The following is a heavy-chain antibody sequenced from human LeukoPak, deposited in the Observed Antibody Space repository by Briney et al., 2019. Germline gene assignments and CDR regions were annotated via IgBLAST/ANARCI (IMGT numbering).Heavy chain of an antibody. V-gene: IGHV1-2*02. CDR2: INPNSGGT. CDR3: ARDGVAARFGDDYYYYYMDV. CDR1: GYTFTGYY. J-gene: IGHJ6*03. D-gene: IGHD6-6*01. Sequence: ASVKVSCKASGYTFTGYYMHWVRQAPGQGLEWMGWINPNSGGTNYAQKFQGRVTMTRDTSISTAYMELSRLRSDDTAVYYCARDGVAARFGDDYYYYYMDVWGKGTTVNVSS.